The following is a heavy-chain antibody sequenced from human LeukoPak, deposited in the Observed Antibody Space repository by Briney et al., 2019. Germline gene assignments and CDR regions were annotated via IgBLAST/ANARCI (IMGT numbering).Heavy chain of an antibody. CDR1: GGSVSSYY. D-gene: IGHD1-26*01. CDR3: ARWDSGGYFLGY. Sequence: PSETLSLTCTVSGGSVSSYYWNWIRQPPGKGLEWIGYIYYSGSTNYNPSLKSRVTISIDTSKNQFSLKLNSVTAADTAVYYCARWDSGGYFLGYWGQGTLVTVSS. V-gene: IGHV4-59*02. CDR2: IYYSGST. J-gene: IGHJ4*02.